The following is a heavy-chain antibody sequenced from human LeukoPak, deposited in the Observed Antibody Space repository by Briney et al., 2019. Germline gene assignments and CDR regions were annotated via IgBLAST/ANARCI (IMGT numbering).Heavy chain of an antibody. CDR2: VNSDGSST. D-gene: IGHD3-22*01. J-gene: IGHJ5*02. CDR3: ARGVGRNYDGSGYR. CDR1: GFTFSSYW. Sequence: GGSLRLSCAASGFTFSSYWMCWARQAPGKGLVWVSCVNSDGSSTNYADSVKGRFTISRDNAKNTLFLEMNSLTVEDTAVYYCARGVGRNYDGSGYRWGQGTLVTVSS. V-gene: IGHV3-74*01.